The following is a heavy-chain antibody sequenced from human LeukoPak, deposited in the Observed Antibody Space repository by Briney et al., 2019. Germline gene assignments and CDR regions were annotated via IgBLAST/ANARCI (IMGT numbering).Heavy chain of an antibody. J-gene: IGHJ4*02. CDR3: ARVAGGGYFDY. Sequence: PSETLSLTCTVSGGSISSGGYYWSWIRQPPGKGLEWIGYIYHSGSTYYNPSLKSRVTISVDRSKNQFSLKLSSVTAADTAVYYCARVAGGGYFDYWGQGTLVTVSS. CDR1: GGSISSGGYY. D-gene: IGHD3-16*01. CDR2: IYHSGST. V-gene: IGHV4-30-2*01.